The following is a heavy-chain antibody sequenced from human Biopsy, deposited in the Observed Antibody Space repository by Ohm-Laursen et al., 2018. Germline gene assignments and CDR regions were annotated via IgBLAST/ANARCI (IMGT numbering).Heavy chain of an antibody. Sequence: PGTLSLTCTVSGGSFTGHYWSWIRQPPGKGLEWIGHISYTGYTSYNASLKSRATISVDTSRNHFSLRLSSLTAADTAVYYCARGSNDFGGLYFPRWGQGTLLTVSS. J-gene: IGHJ4*02. CDR2: ISYTGYT. D-gene: IGHD4-23*01. CDR1: GGSFTGHY. V-gene: IGHV4-59*11. CDR3: ARGSNDFGGLYFPR.